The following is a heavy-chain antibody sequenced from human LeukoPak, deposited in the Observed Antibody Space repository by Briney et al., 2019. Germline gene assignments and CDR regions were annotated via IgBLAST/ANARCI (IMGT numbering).Heavy chain of an antibody. D-gene: IGHD3-10*01. CDR1: GFTLSHYW. CDR3: ARDYYGPAEY. CDR2: INNDGSVR. V-gene: IGHV3-7*01. J-gene: IGHJ4*02. Sequence: GGSLTLSCATSGFTLSHYWMSWVRQAPGKGLEWVANINNDGSVRFYVESVKGRFTIYRDNARNSLYLHMNNLRIEDTAMYYCARDYYGPAEYGGPGTLVTVSS.